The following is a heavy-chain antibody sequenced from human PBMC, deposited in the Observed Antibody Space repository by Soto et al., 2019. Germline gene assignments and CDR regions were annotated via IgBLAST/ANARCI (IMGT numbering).Heavy chain of an antibody. D-gene: IGHD2-15*01. CDR2: IYYSGST. J-gene: IGHJ5*02. V-gene: IGHV4-59*08. Sequence: QVQLQESGPGLVKPSETLSLTCTVSGGSISSYYWSWIRQPPGKGLEWIGYIYYSGSTKYNPSLKSRVTISVVTSKNQFSLKLSSVTAADTAVYYCARHVGYYSQGEWFDPWGQGTLVTVSS. CDR3: ARHVGYYSQGEWFDP. CDR1: GGSISSYY.